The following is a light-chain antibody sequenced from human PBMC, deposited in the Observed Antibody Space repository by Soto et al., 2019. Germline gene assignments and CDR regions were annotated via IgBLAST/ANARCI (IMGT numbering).Light chain of an antibody. J-gene: IGLJ3*02. Sequence: QSVLTQPASMSGSPGQSITISCTGTSSDVGGYNYVSWYQQHPGKAPKLMIYDVSSRPSGVSNRFSGSKSGNTSSLTISGLQAEDEADYYCSSYTSSSTPWVFGGGTKVTVL. CDR1: SSDVGGYNY. V-gene: IGLV2-14*01. CDR3: SSYTSSSTPWV. CDR2: DVS.